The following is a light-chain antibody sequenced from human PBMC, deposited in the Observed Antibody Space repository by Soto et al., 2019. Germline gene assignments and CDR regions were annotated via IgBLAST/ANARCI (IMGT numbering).Light chain of an antibody. J-gene: IGKJ1*01. Sequence: EIVLTQSPGTLSLSPGERATLSCRSSQSVSSNYLAWYQQKPDQAPRLVIYDVSGRATGIPDRFSGSGSGTDFTLPISRLEPEDFAVYYCQQYGSPPTFGQGTKVDIK. V-gene: IGKV3-20*01. CDR2: DVS. CDR3: QQYGSPPT. CDR1: QSVSSNY.